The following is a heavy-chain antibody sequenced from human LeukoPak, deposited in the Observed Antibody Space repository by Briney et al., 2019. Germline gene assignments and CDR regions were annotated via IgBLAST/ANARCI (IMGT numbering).Heavy chain of an antibody. D-gene: IGHD3-3*01. CDR3: ARDPYYDFWSGYSSWFDP. CDR2: ISAYNGNI. Sequence: ASVKVSCKASGYTFTSYGISWVRQAPGQGLEWMGWISAYNGNINYAQKLQGRVTMTTDTSTSTAYMELRSLRSDDTAVYYCARDPYYDFWSGYSSWFDPWGQGTLVTVSS. J-gene: IGHJ5*02. V-gene: IGHV1-18*01. CDR1: GYTFTSYG.